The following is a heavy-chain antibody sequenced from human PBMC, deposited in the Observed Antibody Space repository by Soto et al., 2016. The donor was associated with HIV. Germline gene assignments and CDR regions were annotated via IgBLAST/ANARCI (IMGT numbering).Heavy chain of an antibody. Sequence: VQLQESGPGLVKPSETLSLTCAVSGYSISSGYYWGWIRQPPGKGLEWIGSIYHSGSTYYNPSLKSRVTISVDTSKNQFSLKLSSVTAADTAVYYCARGAGLLDAFDIWGQGTMVTVSS. D-gene: IGHD1-26*01. J-gene: IGHJ3*02. CDR2: IYHSGST. CDR1: GYSISSGYY. CDR3: ARGAGLLDAFDI. V-gene: IGHV4-38-2*01.